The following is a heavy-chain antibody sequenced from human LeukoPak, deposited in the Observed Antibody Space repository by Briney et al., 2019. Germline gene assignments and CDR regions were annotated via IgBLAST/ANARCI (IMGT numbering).Heavy chain of an antibody. CDR2: TNHSGST. J-gene: IGHJ3*02. V-gene: IGHV4-34*01. D-gene: IGHD3-3*01. Sequence: SETLSLTCVVYGGSFSGYYWSWIRQPPGKGLEWIGETNHSGSTNYNPSLKSRVTISVDTSKNQFSLKLSSVTAADTAVYYCARVVDDFSSTPDAFDIWGQGTMVTVSS. CDR3: ARVVDDFSSTPDAFDI. CDR1: GGSFSGYY.